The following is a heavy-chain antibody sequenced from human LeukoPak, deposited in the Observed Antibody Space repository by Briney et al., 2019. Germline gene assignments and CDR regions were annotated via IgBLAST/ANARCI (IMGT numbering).Heavy chain of an antibody. V-gene: IGHV1-18*04. CDR2: ISAYNGNT. CDR1: GYTFTGYY. J-gene: IGHJ4*02. D-gene: IGHD1-26*01. CDR3: ARRSYSINYFDY. Sequence: ASVKVSCKASGYTFTGYYIHWVRQAPGQGLEWMGWISAYNGNTNYAQKLQGRVTMTTDTSTSTVYMELRSLRSDDTAVYYCARRSYSINYFDYWGQGTLVTVSS.